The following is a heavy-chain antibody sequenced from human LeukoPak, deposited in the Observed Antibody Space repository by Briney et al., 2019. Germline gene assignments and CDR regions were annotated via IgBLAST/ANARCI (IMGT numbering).Heavy chain of an antibody. D-gene: IGHD3-10*01. Sequence: SETLSLTCTVSGGSITSGSFYWAWIRQSAGTGLEWIGRIYSSGITNYNPSLKSRLTMSIDTSKSQFFLNLSSLTAADTAVYYCARGITGRGRFDPWGQGTLVTVSS. CDR3: ARGITGRGRFDP. CDR2: IYSSGIT. J-gene: IGHJ5*02. CDR1: GGSITSGSFY. V-gene: IGHV4-61*02.